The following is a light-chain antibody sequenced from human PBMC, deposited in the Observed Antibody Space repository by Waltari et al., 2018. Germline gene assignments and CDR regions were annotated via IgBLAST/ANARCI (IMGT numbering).Light chain of an antibody. J-gene: IGLJ3*02. CDR2: DVT. CDR1: TSDIGSYYY. Sequence: QSALTQPASVSGSPGQSITISRSGTTSDIGSYYYVAWYQQHPGKAPKVVLSDVTNRPSGVSNRFSGSKSGNTASLTISGLQAEDEADYYCSSFTSGSTWVFGGGTKLTVL. CDR3: SSFTSGSTWV. V-gene: IGLV2-14*03.